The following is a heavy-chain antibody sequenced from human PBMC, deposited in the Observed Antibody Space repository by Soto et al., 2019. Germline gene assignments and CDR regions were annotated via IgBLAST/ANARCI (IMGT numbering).Heavy chain of an antibody. V-gene: IGHV3-30*18. CDR1: GFTFSSYG. Sequence: QVQLVESGGGVVQPGRSLRLSCAASGFTFSSYGMHWVRQAPGKGLEWVAVISYDGSNKYYADSVKVRFTISRDNSKNTLYLQMNSLRAEDTAVYYCAKDWDYYDSSGYECFDYWGQGTLVTVSS. J-gene: IGHJ4*02. D-gene: IGHD3-22*01. CDR2: ISYDGSNK. CDR3: AKDWDYYDSSGYECFDY.